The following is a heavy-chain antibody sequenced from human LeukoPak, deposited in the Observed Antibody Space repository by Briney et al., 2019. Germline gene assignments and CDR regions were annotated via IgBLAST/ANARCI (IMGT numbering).Heavy chain of an antibody. V-gene: IGHV1-2*02. CDR1: GYTFIGYY. D-gene: IGHD2-15*01. CDR3: ATDPVGYCGSDSCYSVDY. CDR2: INPNSGGT. J-gene: IGHJ4*02. Sequence: ASVKVSCKASGYTFIGYYIHWVRQAPGQGLEWMGWINPNSGGTNYAQKFQGRVTMTEDTSKGTAYMELSSLRSEDTAVYYCATDPVGYCGSDSCYSVDYWGQGTLVTVSS.